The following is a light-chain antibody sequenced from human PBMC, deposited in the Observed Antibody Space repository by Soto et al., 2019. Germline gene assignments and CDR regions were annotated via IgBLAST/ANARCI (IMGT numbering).Light chain of an antibody. V-gene: IGKV3-20*01. Sequence: EIVLTQSPGTLSLSPGERATLSCRASQSVSSSYLAWDQQKPGQAPRLLIYGASSRATGIPDRFSGRGSGTDFPLTINRLEHEDVAVYYCQQYGSSPWTFGQGTKVEIK. CDR3: QQYGSSPWT. CDR2: GAS. J-gene: IGKJ1*01. CDR1: QSVSSSY.